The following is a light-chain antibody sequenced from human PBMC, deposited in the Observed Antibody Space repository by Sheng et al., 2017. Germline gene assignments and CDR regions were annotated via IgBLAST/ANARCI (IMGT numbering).Light chain of an antibody. CDR2: GAS. CDR1: QSVSSSY. J-gene: IGKJ1*01. V-gene: IGKV3D-20*02. Sequence: EIVLTQSPGTLSLSPGERATLSCRASQSVSSSYLVWYQQKPGQAPRLLIYGASSRATGIPDRFSGSGSGTDFTLTISRLEPEDFAVYYCQQRTNWLGTFGQGTKVEIK. CDR3: QQRTNWLGT.